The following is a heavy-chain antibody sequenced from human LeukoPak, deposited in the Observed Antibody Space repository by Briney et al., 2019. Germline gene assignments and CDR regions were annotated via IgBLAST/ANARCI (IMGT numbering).Heavy chain of an antibody. CDR3: ARVGLYSSDAFDI. V-gene: IGHV4-61*02. Sequence: PSETLSLTCTVSGGSISSGSYYWSWIRQPAGKGLEWIGRIYTSGSTNYNPSLKSRVTISVDTSKNQFSLKLSSVTAADTAVYYCARVGLYSSDAFDIWGQGTMVTVSS. CDR2: IYTSGST. D-gene: IGHD4-11*01. CDR1: GGSISSGSYY. J-gene: IGHJ3*02.